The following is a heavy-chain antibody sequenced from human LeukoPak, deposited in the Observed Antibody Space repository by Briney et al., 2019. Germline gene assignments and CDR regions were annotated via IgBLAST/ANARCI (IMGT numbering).Heavy chain of an antibody. D-gene: IGHD2-8*01. V-gene: IGHV1-69*05. CDR1: GGTFSSYA. CDR2: IIPIFGTA. J-gene: IGHJ4*02. Sequence: SVKVSCKASGGTFSSYAISWVRQAPGQGLEWMGGIIPIFGTANYAQKFQGRVTITTDESTSTAYMELSSLRSEDTAVYYCARAMVSAIGNYYFDYWGQGTLVTVSP. CDR3: ARAMVSAIGNYYFDY.